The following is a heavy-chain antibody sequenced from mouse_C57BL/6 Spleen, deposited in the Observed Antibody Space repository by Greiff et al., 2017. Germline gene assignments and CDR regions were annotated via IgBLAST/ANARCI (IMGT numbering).Heavy chain of an antibody. J-gene: IGHJ3*01. CDR1: GFNIKDYY. Sequence: DVQLVESGAELVKPGASVKSSCTASGFNIKDYYMHWVKQRTEQGLEWIGRIDPEDGETQYAPKFQGKATITADTSSNTAYLQLSSLTSEDTAVYYWARGWFAYWGQGTLVTVSA. V-gene: IGHV14-2*01. CDR3: ARGWFAY. CDR2: IDPEDGET.